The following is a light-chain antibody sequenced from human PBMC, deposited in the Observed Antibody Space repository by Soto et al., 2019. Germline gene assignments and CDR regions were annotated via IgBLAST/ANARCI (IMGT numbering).Light chain of an antibody. CDR3: QQFNSYPWT. V-gene: IGKV1-13*02. J-gene: IGKJ1*01. CDR2: EAS. CDR1: QGIRSS. Sequence: ASQLTQSPSSLSATVGDRVTITCRASQGIRSSLAWFQQKAGNPPKVLIYEASVLETGVSSRFSGSGSGTDFTLTISSLQPEDFATYYCQQFNSYPWTCGQGTTVEVK.